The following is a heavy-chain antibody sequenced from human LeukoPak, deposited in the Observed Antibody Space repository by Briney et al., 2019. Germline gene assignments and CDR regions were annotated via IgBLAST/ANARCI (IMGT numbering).Heavy chain of an antibody. CDR2: INPSGGST. V-gene: IGHV1-46*01. D-gene: IGHD4-11*01. CDR1: GYTFTSYY. J-gene: IGHJ4*02. CDR3: ARANFDYSYYFEY. Sequence: GASVKVSCKASGYTFTSYYMHWMRQAPGQGPEWMGTINPSGGSTTYAENFQGRVTMDGDTSTSTVYMELSRLRSEDTAVYYCARANFDYSYYFEYWGQGTLVTVSS.